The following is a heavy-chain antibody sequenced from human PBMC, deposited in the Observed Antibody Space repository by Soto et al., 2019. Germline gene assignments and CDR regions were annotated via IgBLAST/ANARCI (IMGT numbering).Heavy chain of an antibody. CDR1: GGSISSSSYY. CDR2: IYYSGRT. D-gene: IGHD3-3*01. CDR3: ARLRRIFGVFNEGGYLVY. Sequence: QLQLQESGPGLAKHSETLSLTCTVSGGSISSSSYYWGWIRQPPGKGLEWIGSIYYSGRTYYNPSLKSRFTKTLDTSKNQFSLKLSSVTAADTAVYYCARLRRIFGVFNEGGYLVYWGQGPLVTVSS. V-gene: IGHV4-39*01. J-gene: IGHJ4*02.